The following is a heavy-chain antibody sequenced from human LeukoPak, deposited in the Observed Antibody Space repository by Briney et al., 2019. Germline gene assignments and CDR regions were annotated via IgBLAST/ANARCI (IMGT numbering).Heavy chain of an antibody. D-gene: IGHD3-10*01. J-gene: IGHJ4*02. Sequence: ASVKVSCKASGYTFTSYAMNWVRQAPGQGLEWMGWINTNTGNPTYAQGFTGRFVISLDTSVSTAYLQISSLKAEDTAVYYCARDYPLYYYGSGSYYDYWGQGTLVTVSS. CDR1: GYTFTSYA. CDR2: INTNTGNP. V-gene: IGHV7-4-1*02. CDR3: ARDYPLYYYGSGSYYDY.